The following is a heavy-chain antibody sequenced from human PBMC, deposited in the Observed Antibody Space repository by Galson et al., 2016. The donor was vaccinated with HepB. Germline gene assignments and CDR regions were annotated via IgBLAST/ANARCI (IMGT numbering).Heavy chain of an antibody. D-gene: IGHD2-15*01. V-gene: IGHV1-58*01. J-gene: IGHJ5*02. CDR2: IVVSGGHT. CDR3: SAASGQLPTYSHFDP. CDR1: GFTSFTTA. Sequence: SVKVSCKASGFTSFTTAVQWVRQARGQGLEWIGKIVVSGGHTTYAQKFRDRIPITNEMSTTTVYLELKGLTSEDTAVYFCSAASGQLPTYSHFDPWGQGTLVTVSS.